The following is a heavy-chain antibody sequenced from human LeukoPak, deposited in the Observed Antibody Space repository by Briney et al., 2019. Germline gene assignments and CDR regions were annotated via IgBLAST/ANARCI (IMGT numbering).Heavy chain of an antibody. CDR3: ARGRYESTRLSAYYYYYMDV. V-gene: IGHV4-4*07. CDR2: IYTSGST. D-gene: IGHD1-14*01. J-gene: IGHJ6*03. Sequence: SETLSLTCTVSGGSISSYYWSWIRQPAGKGLEWIGRIYTSGSTIYNPSLKSRVTMSVDTSKNQFSLKLSSVTAVDTAVYYCARGRYESTRLSAYYYYYMDVWGKGTTVTVSS. CDR1: GGSISSYY.